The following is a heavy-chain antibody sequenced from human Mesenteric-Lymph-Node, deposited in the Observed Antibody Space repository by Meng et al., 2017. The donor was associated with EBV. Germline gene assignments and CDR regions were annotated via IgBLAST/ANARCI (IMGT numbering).Heavy chain of an antibody. CDR2: INTNTENP. CDR3: ARARNGWYEDYFDY. Sequence: QVWLVQSESELKKPGASVKLSCKASGSTLAPYAINWLRQAPGQGLEWMGWINTNTENPTYAPEFTGRFVFSLDTSVNTAYLQISTLKAEDTAMYYCARARNGWYEDYFDYWGQGTLVTVSS. J-gene: IGHJ4*02. CDR1: GSTLAPYA. D-gene: IGHD6-19*01. V-gene: IGHV7-4-1*02.